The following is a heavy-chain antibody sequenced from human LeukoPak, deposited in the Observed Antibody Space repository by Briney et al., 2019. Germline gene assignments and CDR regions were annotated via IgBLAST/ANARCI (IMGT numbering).Heavy chain of an antibody. CDR2: IYYSGST. D-gene: IGHD3-22*01. CDR1: TFSDYW. CDR3: ARAVDSSAFSSFQH. J-gene: IGHJ1*01. V-gene: IGHV4-30-4*01. Sequence: TFSDYWTTWIRQPPGKGLEWIGYIYYSGSTYYNPSLKSRVTISVDTSKNQFSLRLKSVTAADTAVYYCARAVDSSAFSSFQHWGQGALVTVSS.